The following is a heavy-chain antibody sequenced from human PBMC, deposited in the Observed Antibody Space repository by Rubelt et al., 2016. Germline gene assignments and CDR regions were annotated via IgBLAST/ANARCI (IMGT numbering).Heavy chain of an antibody. CDR1: GGSFSGYY. CDR3: ARGLDSTKMGAD. D-gene: IGHD3-16*01. Sequence: QVQLQQWGAGLLKPSETLSLTCAVYGGSFSGYYCTWLRQPPGKGLEWIGEIHPSGSTNYNPSLKSRVTISAETSKNQFSLNLNSVTAADTAVYYCARGLDSTKMGADWGQGTLVTVSS. V-gene: IGHV4-34*01. J-gene: IGHJ4*02. CDR2: IHPSGST.